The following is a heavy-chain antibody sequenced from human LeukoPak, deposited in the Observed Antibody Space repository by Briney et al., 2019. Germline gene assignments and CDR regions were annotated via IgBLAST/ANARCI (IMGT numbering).Heavy chain of an antibody. J-gene: IGHJ4*02. CDR2: ISYSGST. CDR1: GASLSSSSYS. D-gene: IGHD3-16*02. CDR3: ASSGSYRQISY. V-gene: IGHV4-39*07. Sequence: PSETLSLTCSVSGASLSSSSYSWGWIRQPPGKGLEWIGSISYSGSTYYNSSLKSRVTISVDTSKNQFSLKLSPVTAADTAVYYCASSGSYRQISYWGQGTLVTVAS.